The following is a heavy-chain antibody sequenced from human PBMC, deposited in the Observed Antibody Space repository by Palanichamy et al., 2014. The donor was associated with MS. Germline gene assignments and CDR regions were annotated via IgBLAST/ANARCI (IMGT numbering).Heavy chain of an antibody. CDR3: ARDSLYGDYPSYFDY. CDR1: GFTFSSYS. Sequence: EVQLVESGGGLVKPGGSLRLSCAASGFTFSSYSMNWVRQAPGKGLEWVSSISSSSSYIYYADSVKGRFTISRDNAKNSLYLQMNSLRAEDTAVYYCARDSLYGDYPSYFDYWGQGTLVTVSS. D-gene: IGHD4-17*01. J-gene: IGHJ4*02. CDR2: ISSSSSYI. V-gene: IGHV3-21*01.